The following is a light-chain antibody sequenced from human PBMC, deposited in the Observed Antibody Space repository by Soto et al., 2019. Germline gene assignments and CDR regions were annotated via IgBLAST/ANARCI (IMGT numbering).Light chain of an antibody. CDR3: QQRSDWPIT. V-gene: IGKV3-11*01. J-gene: IGKJ5*01. Sequence: EIVLTQSPATLSLSPGERATLSCRASQSVSSYLAWYQQKPGQAPRLLIYDVSNRATGIPARFSGSGSGTDFTLTISGLVPEDFAVYYCQQRSDWPITFGQGTRLEIK. CDR2: DVS. CDR1: QSVSSY.